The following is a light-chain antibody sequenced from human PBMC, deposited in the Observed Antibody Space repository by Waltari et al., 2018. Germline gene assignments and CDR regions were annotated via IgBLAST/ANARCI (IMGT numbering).Light chain of an antibody. Sequence: QSVLPQPPSVSAAPGQRVTVSYSGGCSTIGNNYVSWYRQFPGTAPKPLIYENTERPSGIPGRFSGSKSGTSATLDITGLQAGDEADYYCGTWDSSLSGAVFGGGTHLTVL. CDR2: ENT. J-gene: IGLJ7*01. CDR1: CSTIGNNY. V-gene: IGLV1-51*02. CDR3: GTWDSSLSGAV.